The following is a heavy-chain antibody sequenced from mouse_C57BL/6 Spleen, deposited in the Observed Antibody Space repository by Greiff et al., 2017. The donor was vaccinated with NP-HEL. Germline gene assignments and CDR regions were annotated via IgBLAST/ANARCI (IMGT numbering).Heavy chain of an antibody. CDR1: GFSLTSYG. D-gene: IGHD1-1*01. CDR3: AREGFDYYGSSLYAMDY. Sequence: QVQLKQSGPGLVQPSQSLSITCTVSGFSLTSYGVHWVRQSPGKGLEWLGVIWSGGSTDYNAAFISRLSISKDNSKSQVFFKMNSLQADDTAIYYCAREGFDYYGSSLYAMDYWGQGTSVTVSS. V-gene: IGHV2-2*01. CDR2: IWSGGST. J-gene: IGHJ4*01.